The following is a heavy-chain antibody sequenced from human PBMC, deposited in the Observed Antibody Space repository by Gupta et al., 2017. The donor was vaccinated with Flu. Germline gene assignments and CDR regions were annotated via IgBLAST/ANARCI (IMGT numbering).Heavy chain of an antibody. J-gene: IGHJ4*02. D-gene: IGHD6-19*01. CDR3: ARDRQGGWSDY. CDR2: ISSDGKST. CDR1: GFTFSGYW. Sequence: EVQLVESGGGLVQPGGSLRLSCAASGFTFSGYWMWWVRQAPGKGLEWISRISSDGKSTNYADSVKGRFTISRDNAKNTLYQQMHSLRVEDTAVYYCARDRQGGWSDYWGQGSLVTVSS. V-gene: IGHV3-74*01.